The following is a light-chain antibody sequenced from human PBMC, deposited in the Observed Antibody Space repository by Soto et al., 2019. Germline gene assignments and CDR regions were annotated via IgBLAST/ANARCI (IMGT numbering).Light chain of an antibody. J-gene: IGKJ4*01. CDR2: AAS. CDR1: QGINKW. Sequence: DIQMTQSPSSVSAAVGDRVTITCRASQGINKWLAWYQQKPGKAPQLLISAASTLRSGVPSRFSGSGSGTDFILTISNLQPEDFATYYCQQYNSYSLTFGGGTKVEIK. CDR3: QQYNSYSLT. V-gene: IGKV1D-16*01.